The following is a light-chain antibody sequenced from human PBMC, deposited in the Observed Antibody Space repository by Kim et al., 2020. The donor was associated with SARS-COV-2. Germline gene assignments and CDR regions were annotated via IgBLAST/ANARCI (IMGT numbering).Light chain of an antibody. Sequence: EIVLTQSPGTLSLSPGERATLSCRASQSVSSIYLAWYQQKPGQAPRLLIYSTSSRATGIPDRFSGSGSGADFTLTISRLEPEDFAVYYCQHSGSSPFTFGPGTKVDIK. V-gene: IGKV3-20*01. J-gene: IGKJ3*01. CDR3: QHSGSSPFT. CDR1: QSVSSIY. CDR2: STS.